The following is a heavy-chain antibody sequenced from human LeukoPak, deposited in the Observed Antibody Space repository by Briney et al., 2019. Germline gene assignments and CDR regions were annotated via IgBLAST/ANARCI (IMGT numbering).Heavy chain of an antibody. D-gene: IGHD3-22*01. CDR1: GGTFSSYA. Sequence: SVKVSCKASGGTFSSYAISWVRQAPGQGLEWMGGIIPIFGTANYAQKFQGRVTITTDESTSTAYMELCSLRSEDTAVYYCARDDDSSDGWFDPWGQGTLVTVSS. V-gene: IGHV1-69*05. CDR2: IIPIFGTA. CDR3: ARDDDSSDGWFDP. J-gene: IGHJ5*02.